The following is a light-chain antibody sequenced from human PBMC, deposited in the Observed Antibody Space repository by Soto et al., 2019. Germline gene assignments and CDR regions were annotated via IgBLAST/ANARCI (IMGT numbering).Light chain of an antibody. CDR1: QNGDNN. CDR2: DAS. J-gene: IGKJ4*01. CDR3: QQCRNWPLT. V-gene: IGKV3-15*01. Sequence: EIAVTQSPATLSLSPRGGSTRSGKASQNGDNNLAWDQQGPGQPPRLLIYDASTRATGISARFSGSGYGTEFTLTISSLQSEDFAVYFCQQCRNWPLTXGGGT.